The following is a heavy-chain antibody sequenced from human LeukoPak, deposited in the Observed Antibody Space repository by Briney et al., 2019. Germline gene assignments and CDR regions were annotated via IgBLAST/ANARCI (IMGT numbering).Heavy chain of an antibody. J-gene: IGHJ4*02. V-gene: IGHV3-43D*03. CDR2: ISWDGGST. CDR3: AKDLKLLGLWFGDEYYFDY. D-gene: IGHD3-10*01. Sequence: GGSLRLSCAASGLTASTNYMSWVRQAPGKGLEWVSLISWDGGSTYYADSVKGRFTISRDNSKNSLYLQMNSLRAEDTAVYYCAKDLKLLGLWFGDEYYFDYWGQGTLVTVSS. CDR1: GLTASTNY.